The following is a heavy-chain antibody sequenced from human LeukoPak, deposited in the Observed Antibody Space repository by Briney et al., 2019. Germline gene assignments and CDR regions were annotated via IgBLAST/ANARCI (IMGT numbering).Heavy chain of an antibody. D-gene: IGHD3-10*02. CDR1: GFTFSSYG. V-gene: IGHV3-48*04. J-gene: IGHJ6*04. Sequence: GGSLRLSCGASGFTFSSYGMNWVRQAPGKGLEWVSYISSSGSTIYYADSVKGRFTISRDNAKNSLYLQMNSLRAEDTAVYYCAELDITMIGGVWGKGTTVTISS. CDR2: ISSSGSTI. CDR3: AELDITMIGGV.